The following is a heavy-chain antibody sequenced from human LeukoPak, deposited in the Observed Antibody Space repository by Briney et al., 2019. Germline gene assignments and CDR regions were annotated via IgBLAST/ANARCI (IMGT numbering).Heavy chain of an antibody. CDR1: GGSFSGYY. CDR2: INHSGST. V-gene: IGHV4-34*01. D-gene: IGHD4-23*01. J-gene: IGHJ4*02. Sequence: SETLSLTCAVYGGSFSGYYWSWVRQPPGKGLEWIGEINHSGSTNYNPSLKSRATISLDTSKNQFSLKLSSVTAADTAVYYCARGGGTVVTHSYYFDYWGQGTLVTVSS. CDR3: ARGGGTVVTHSYYFDY.